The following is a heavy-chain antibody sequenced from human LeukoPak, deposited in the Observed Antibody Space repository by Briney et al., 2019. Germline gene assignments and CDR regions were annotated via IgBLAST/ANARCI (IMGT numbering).Heavy chain of an antibody. V-gene: IGHV3-48*04. J-gene: IGHJ6*02. CDR1: GFTFSGYS. Sequence: GGSLRLSSAASGFTFSGYSLNWVRQAPGKGLEWVSHISSTHSTIYYADSVKGRFTISRDNAKNSLYLQMNSLRAEDTAVYYCAREGDYDIFAFSDGMDVWGQGTTVTVSS. D-gene: IGHD3-9*01. CDR2: ISSTHSTI. CDR3: AREGDYDIFAFSDGMDV.